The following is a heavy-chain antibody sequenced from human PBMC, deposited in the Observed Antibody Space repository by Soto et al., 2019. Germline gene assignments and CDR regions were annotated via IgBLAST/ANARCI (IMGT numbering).Heavy chain of an antibody. Sequence: QVTLKESGPVLVKPTDTLTLTCTVSGFSLTNVRVGVSWIRQPPGKALEWLAHIFSSDDKSYNSSLRSRLTISRDTSKSQVVLIMTNMDPVDTATYYCARREGGYLYDYWGQGTLVTVSS. D-gene: IGHD2-2*01. J-gene: IGHJ4*02. CDR3: ARREGGYLYDY. V-gene: IGHV2-26*01. CDR2: IFSSDDK. CDR1: GFSLTNVRVG.